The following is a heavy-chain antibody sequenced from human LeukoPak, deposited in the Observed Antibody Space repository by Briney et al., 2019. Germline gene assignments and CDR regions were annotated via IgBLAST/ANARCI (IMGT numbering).Heavy chain of an antibody. J-gene: IGHJ3*02. Sequence: SETLSLTCAVSGGSISSSNWWSWVRQPPGKGLVWIGEIFYSGSTNYNPSLKSRIIISVDKSKNQFSLKLSSVTAADTAVYYCARERSGSEIFARSFDIWGQGTMVTVSS. V-gene: IGHV4-4*02. CDR1: GGSISSSNW. CDR3: ARERSGSEIFARSFDI. D-gene: IGHD3-3*01. CDR2: IFYSGST.